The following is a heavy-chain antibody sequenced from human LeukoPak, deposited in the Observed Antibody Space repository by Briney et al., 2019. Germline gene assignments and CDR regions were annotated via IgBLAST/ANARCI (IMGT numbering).Heavy chain of an antibody. V-gene: IGHV5-51*01. CDR2: IYPYDSKT. CDR1: GYSFLNYW. D-gene: IGHD6-19*01. CDR3: ARQRGPLAGTLDY. Sequence: GESLKISCKASGYSFLNYWIGWVRQMPGKGLEWMGIIYPYDSKTRYGPSFQGQVTISADKSTSTAYLQWSSLKASDTAMYYCARQRGPLAGTLDYWGQGTLVTVSS. J-gene: IGHJ4*02.